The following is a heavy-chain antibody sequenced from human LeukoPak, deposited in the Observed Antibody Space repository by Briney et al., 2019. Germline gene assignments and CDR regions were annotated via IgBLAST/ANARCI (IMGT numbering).Heavy chain of an antibody. CDR1: GYTFTSYY. Sequence: ASVKVSCKASGYTFTSYYMHWVRQAPGQGLEWMGIINPSGGSTSYAQKFQGRVTMTRDMSTSTVYMELSSLRSEDTAVYYCARVSYGGAFDYWGQGTLVTVSS. CDR3: ARVSYGGAFDY. V-gene: IGHV1-46*01. D-gene: IGHD4-23*01. J-gene: IGHJ4*02. CDR2: INPSGGST.